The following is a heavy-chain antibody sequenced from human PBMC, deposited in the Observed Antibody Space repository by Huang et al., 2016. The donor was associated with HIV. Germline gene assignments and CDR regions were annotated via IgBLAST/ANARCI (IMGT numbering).Heavy chain of an antibody. V-gene: IGHV1-69*01. Sequence: QVQLVQSGAELKKPGSSVKVSCKASGGTFSSHTITWVRQAPGQGFEWMGESGPMFWTGNHAQNFQGRVTITADEATATAYLELSSLKFEDTAIYYCARGLSGNIDSWGQGSLVTVSS. CDR2: SGPMFWTG. J-gene: IGHJ4*02. D-gene: IGHD1-20*01. CDR1: GGTFSSHT. CDR3: ARGLSGNIDS.